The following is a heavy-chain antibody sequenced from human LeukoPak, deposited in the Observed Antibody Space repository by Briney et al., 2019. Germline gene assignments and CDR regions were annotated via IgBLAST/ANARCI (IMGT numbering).Heavy chain of an antibody. D-gene: IGHD3-22*01. CDR3: ARFHDSGGHYYMDY. J-gene: IGHJ4*02. Sequence: SETLSLTCTVSGGSVSSGGYYWSWIRQHPGKGLEWIGYIYYSGSTYYNPSLKSQITISEDRSKNQFSLKLSSVTAADTAVYYCARFHDSGGHYYMDYWGQGTLVTVSS. CDR2: IYYSGST. CDR1: GGSVSSGGYY. V-gene: IGHV4-31*01.